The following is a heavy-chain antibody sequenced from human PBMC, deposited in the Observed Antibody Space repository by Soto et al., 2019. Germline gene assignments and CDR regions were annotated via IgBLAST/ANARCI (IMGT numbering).Heavy chain of an antibody. Sequence: QVQLQESGPGLVKPSQTLSLTCTVSGGSISSGGYYWSWLRQHPGKGLAWIGYIFDSGTTYYNPSLKRRVTISVDPSKSQFSLRLTSVTATDTAVYYCASQASGWYPAYWGQGTLVTVSS. D-gene: IGHD6-19*01. J-gene: IGHJ4*02. CDR3: ASQASGWYPAY. CDR2: IFDSGTT. CDR1: GGSISSGGYY. V-gene: IGHV4-31*03.